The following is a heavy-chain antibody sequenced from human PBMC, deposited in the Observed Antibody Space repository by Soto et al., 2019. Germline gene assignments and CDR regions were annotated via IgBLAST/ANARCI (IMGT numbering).Heavy chain of an antibody. D-gene: IGHD6-19*01. Sequence: SETLSLTCAVYGGSFSGYFWSWIRQPPGKGLEWIGEINHSGSTNYNPSLKSRVTISVDTSKNQFSLKLSSVTAADTAVYYCARGGKSSGWLRGFDYWGRGATVTVSS. CDR2: INHSGST. V-gene: IGHV4-34*01. J-gene: IGHJ4*03. CDR3: ARGGKSSGWLRGFDY. CDR1: GGSFSGYF.